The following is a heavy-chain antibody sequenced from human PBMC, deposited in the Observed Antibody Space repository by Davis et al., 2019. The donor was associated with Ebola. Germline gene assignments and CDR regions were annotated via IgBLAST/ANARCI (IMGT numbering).Heavy chain of an antibody. CDR1: GFTFDDYA. CDR3: AKLGAVAGHHFDY. J-gene: IGHJ4*02. D-gene: IGHD6-19*01. V-gene: IGHV3-9*01. Sequence: SLKISCAASGFTFDDYAMHWVRQAPGKGLEWVSGISWNSGSIGYADSVKGRFTISRDNAKNSLYLQMNSLRAEDTALYYCAKLGAVAGHHFDYWGQGTLVTVSS. CDR2: ISWNSGSI.